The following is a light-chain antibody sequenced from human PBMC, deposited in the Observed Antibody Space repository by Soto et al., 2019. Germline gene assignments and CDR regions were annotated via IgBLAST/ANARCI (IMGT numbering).Light chain of an antibody. CDR1: QSISSW. CDR3: QQYTTYPVT. V-gene: IGKV1-5*01. J-gene: IGKJ1*01. Sequence: DVQMTQSPSTLSASVGDRVTITCRASQSISSWLACYQQKPGKAPRLLIHDASSLGSGVPSRFSGSESGTEFTLTISSLQPDDFATYYCQQYTTYPVTFGQGTKVDIK. CDR2: DAS.